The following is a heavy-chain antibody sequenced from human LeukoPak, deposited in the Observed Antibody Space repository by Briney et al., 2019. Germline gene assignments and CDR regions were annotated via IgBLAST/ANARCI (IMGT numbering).Heavy chain of an antibody. D-gene: IGHD2-2*01. Sequence: PGGSLRLSCAVSGFTFATSWMSWVRQAPGKGLGWVGRIKTKTDGGTTDYAAPVKGRFTISRDDSKNTVYLQMNSLTAEDTAIYYCARDHAYRADYWGQGTLVTVSS. CDR2: IKTKTDGGTT. J-gene: IGHJ4*02. CDR3: ARDHAYRADY. CDR1: GFTFATSW. V-gene: IGHV3-15*01.